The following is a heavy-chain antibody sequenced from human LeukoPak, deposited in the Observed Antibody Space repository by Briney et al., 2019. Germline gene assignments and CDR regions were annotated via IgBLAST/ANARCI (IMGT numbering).Heavy chain of an antibody. Sequence: ASVKVSCKASGYTFTGYYMHWVRQAPGQGLEWMGWINPNSGGTNYAQKFQGRVTITTDESTSTAYMELSSLRSEDTAVYYCARGTGLWSGYYSVGYSAMDVWGKGTTVTVSS. J-gene: IGHJ6*03. CDR3: ARGTGLWSGYYSVGYSAMDV. V-gene: IGHV1-2*02. CDR2: INPNSGGT. D-gene: IGHD3-3*01. CDR1: GYTFTGYY.